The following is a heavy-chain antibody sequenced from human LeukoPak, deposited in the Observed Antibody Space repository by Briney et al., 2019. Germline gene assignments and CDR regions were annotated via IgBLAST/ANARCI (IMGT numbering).Heavy chain of an antibody. CDR2: ISGNGGNT. J-gene: IGHJ5*02. CDR1: GFTFSSYG. V-gene: IGHV3-23*01. Sequence: PGGSLRLSCAAFGFTFSSYGMSWVRQGPGKGLEWASAISGNGGNTYYADSVKGRFTISRDTSNNMLFLQMNSLRARDTAVYYCAKGGSAGGPNWFDPWGQGTLVTVSS. D-gene: IGHD2-15*01. CDR3: AKGGSAGGPNWFDP.